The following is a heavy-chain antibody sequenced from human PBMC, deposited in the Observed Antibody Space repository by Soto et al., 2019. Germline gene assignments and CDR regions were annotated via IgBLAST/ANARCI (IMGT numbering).Heavy chain of an antibody. Sequence: GASVKVSCNASGGTFSSYAISWVRPAPGQGLEWMGGLIPIFGTANYAQKFQGRVTITADESTSTAYMELSSLRSEDTAVYYCARGIAIFGVVKNWFDPWCQGTLVTVSS. CDR3: ARGIAIFGVVKNWFDP. J-gene: IGHJ5*02. CDR1: GGTFSSYA. D-gene: IGHD3-3*01. V-gene: IGHV1-69*13. CDR2: LIPIFGTA.